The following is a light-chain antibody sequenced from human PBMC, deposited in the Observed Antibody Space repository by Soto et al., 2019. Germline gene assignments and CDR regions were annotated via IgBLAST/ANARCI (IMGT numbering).Light chain of an antibody. CDR2: GAS. J-gene: IGKJ1*01. CDR3: LQHYNYPRT. V-gene: IGKV3-15*01. Sequence: EIVMTQSPATLSVSPGERATLSCRASQSVSSNLAWYQQKPGQAPRLLIYGASTRATGIPARFSGSGSGTEFTLTISSLQPEDFATYYCLQHYNYPRTFGQGTKVDIK. CDR1: QSVSSN.